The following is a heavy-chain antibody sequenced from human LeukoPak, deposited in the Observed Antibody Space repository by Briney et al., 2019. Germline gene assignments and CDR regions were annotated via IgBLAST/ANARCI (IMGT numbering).Heavy chain of an antibody. CDR3: ARVRDGDYGYIGFDP. CDR2: IYYSGRT. J-gene: IGHJ5*02. Sequence: SETLSLTCTVSGGSISSSRYYWSWIRQHPGKGLEWIGYIYYSGRTYYNPSLKSRVTISVDTSKNQFSLKLSSVTAADTAVYHCARVRDGDYGYIGFDPWGQGTLVTVSS. CDR1: GGSISSSRYY. V-gene: IGHV4-31*03. D-gene: IGHD4-17*01.